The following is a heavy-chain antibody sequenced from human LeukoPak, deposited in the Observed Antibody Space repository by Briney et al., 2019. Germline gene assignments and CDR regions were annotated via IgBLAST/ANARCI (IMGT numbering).Heavy chain of an antibody. CDR2: IRSKANSYAT. CDR3: TSPGGFDWFDP. J-gene: IGHJ5*02. CDR1: GFTFSGSA. D-gene: IGHD3-10*01. Sequence: GGSLRLSCAASGFTFSGSAMHWVRQASGRGLEWVGRIRSKANSYATAYAASVKGRFTISRDDSKNTAYLQMNSLKTEDTAVYYCTSPGGFDWFDPWGQGTLVTVSS. V-gene: IGHV3-73*01.